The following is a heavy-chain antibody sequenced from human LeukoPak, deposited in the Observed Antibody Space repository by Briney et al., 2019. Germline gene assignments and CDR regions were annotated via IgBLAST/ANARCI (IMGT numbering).Heavy chain of an antibody. D-gene: IGHD3-22*01. CDR1: GYTFTGYY. V-gene: IGHV1-2*05. CDR3: ARDQTYYYDSSGFP. CDR2: INPNSGGT. Sequence: ASVKVSCKASGYTFTGYYMHWVRQAPGQGLEWMGRINPNSGGTNYAQKFQGRVTMTRDTSISTAYMELSRLRSDDTDVYYCARDQTYYYDSSGFPWGQGTLVTVSS. J-gene: IGHJ4*02.